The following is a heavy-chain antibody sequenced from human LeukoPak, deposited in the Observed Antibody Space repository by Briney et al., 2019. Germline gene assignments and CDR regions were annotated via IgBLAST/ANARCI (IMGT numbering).Heavy chain of an antibody. Sequence: GGSLRLSCIASGFTFGDYAMSWVRQAPGKGLEWVAVISYDGSNKYYADSVKGRFTISRDNSKNTLYLQMNSLRDEDTALYYCARVREAGRLVVTAGGRGTFDIWGQGTMVTVSS. V-gene: IGHV3-30-3*01. CDR1: GFTFGDYA. D-gene: IGHD2-21*02. CDR3: ARVREAGRLVVTAGGRGTFDI. CDR2: ISYDGSNK. J-gene: IGHJ3*02.